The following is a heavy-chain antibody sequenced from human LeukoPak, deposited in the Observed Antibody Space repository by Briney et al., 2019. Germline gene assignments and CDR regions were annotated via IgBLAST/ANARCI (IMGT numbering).Heavy chain of an antibody. CDR3: ARGPGYCSGGSCYPREAFDI. CDR1: GYTFTSYA. J-gene: IGHJ3*02. V-gene: IGHV1-3*01. CDR2: INAGNGNT. Sequence: GASVKVSCKASGYTFTSYAMHWVRQAPGQRLEWMGWINAGNGNTKYSQKFQGRVAITRDTSASTAYMELSSLRSEDTAVYYCARGPGYCSGGSCYPREAFDIWGQGTMVTVSS. D-gene: IGHD2-15*01.